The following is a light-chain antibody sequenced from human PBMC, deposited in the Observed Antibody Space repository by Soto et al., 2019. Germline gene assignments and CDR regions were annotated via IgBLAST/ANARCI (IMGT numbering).Light chain of an antibody. CDR3: RLYIGATTYV. V-gene: IGLV2-23*01. J-gene: IGLJ1*01. CDR1: SGFVGSFSL. CDR2: EGH. Sequence: QSALAQPASVSGSPGQSITISCTGTSGFVGSFSLVSWYLQHPGKAPKVMISEGHRRPSGVPDRFSGSTSVNSASLTISGLQADEEADYYCRLYIGATTYVFGTGTKVTVL.